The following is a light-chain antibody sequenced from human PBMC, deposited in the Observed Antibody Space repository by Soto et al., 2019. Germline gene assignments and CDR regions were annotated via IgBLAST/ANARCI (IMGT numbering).Light chain of an antibody. J-gene: IGKJ3*01. CDR3: QQYSSSPPEFT. V-gene: IGKV3-20*01. CDR1: QSVGSSY. Sequence: EIVLTQSPGTLSVSPGERVTLSCRASQSVGSSYLAWYQQRPGQAPRLLIFGASYRATGIPDRFSSSGSGTDFTLTISRLEPEDFAVYYCQQYSSSPPEFTFGPGTKVDSK. CDR2: GAS.